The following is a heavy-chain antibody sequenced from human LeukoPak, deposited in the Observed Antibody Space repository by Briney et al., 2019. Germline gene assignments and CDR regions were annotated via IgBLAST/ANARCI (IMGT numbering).Heavy chain of an antibody. CDR2: INPSGGST. J-gene: IGHJ4*02. CDR1: GYTFTSYY. V-gene: IGHV1-46*01. D-gene: IGHD2-15*01. CDR3: ARDQYCSGGSCYPDY. Sequence: ASVKVSCKASGYTFTSYYMHWVRQAPGQGLEWMGIINPSGGSTSYAQKFQGRVTMTRGTSTSTVYMELSSLRSEDTAVYYCARDQYCSGGSCYPDYWGQGTLVTVSS.